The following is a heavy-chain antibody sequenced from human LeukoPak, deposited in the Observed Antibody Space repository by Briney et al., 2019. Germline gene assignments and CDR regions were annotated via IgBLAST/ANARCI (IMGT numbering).Heavy chain of an antibody. J-gene: IGHJ4*02. CDR2: ISSSSSYI. CDR3: ARLGGTPPVEMATISHWFDY. V-gene: IGHV3-21*01. CDR1: GFTFSSYS. Sequence: GGSLRLSCAASGFTFSSYSMNWVRQAPGKGLEWVSSISSSSSYIYYADSVKGRFTISRDNAKNSLYLQMNSLRAEDTAVYYCARLGGTPPVEMATISHWFDYWGQGTLVTVSS. D-gene: IGHD5-24*01.